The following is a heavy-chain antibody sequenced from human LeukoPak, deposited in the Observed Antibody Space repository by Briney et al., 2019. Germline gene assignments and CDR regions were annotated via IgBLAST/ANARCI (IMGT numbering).Heavy chain of an antibody. CDR1: GGSISSSYYY. V-gene: IGHV4-39*07. Sequence: SETLSLTCTVSGGSISSSYYYWGWIRQPPGKGLEWIASIYYSGSTYYNPSLKSRVTISVDTSKNQFSLKLSSVTAADTAVYYCARGEGGIDYWGQGTLVTVSS. CDR2: IYYSGST. J-gene: IGHJ4*02. D-gene: IGHD3-16*01. CDR3: ARGEGGIDY.